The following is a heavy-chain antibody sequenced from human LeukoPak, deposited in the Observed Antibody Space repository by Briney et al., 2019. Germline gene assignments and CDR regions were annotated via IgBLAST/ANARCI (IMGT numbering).Heavy chain of an antibody. CDR3: AKDLRRGGPIDY. Sequence: GGSLRLSRAASGFNFTAYTIKWVRKAPGKVLQWISYISGSTTDIYYADLVKGRFTFSRDKSKNTLYLQMNSLRADDTAVYHCAKDLRRGGPIDYWCQGTLVTVSS. J-gene: IGHJ4*02. V-gene: IGHV3-21*04. CDR1: GFNFTAYT. CDR2: ISGSTTDI. D-gene: IGHD6-25*01.